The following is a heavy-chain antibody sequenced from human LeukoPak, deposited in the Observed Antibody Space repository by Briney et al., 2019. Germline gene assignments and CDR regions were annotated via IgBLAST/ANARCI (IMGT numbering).Heavy chain of an antibody. CDR1: GCTFTSYY. V-gene: IGHV1-46*01. CDR3: ARSRPYYYDSSGSLDY. CDR2: INPSGGST. Sequence: ASVKVSCKASGCTFTSYYMHWVRQAPGQGLEWMGIINPSGGSTSYAQKFQGRVTMTRDTSTSTVYMELSSLRSEDTAVYYCARSRPYYYDSSGSLDYWGQGTLVTVSS. D-gene: IGHD3-22*01. J-gene: IGHJ4*02.